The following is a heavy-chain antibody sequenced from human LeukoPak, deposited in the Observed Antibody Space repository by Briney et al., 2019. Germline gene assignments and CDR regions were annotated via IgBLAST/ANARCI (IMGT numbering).Heavy chain of an antibody. V-gene: IGHV3-48*03. D-gene: IGHD2-15*01. Sequence: GRTLRLSCAASGFTFSNYALNWVRQAPGKGVEWVSYISCGGSTIYYAGSVKGRFTFSRDNAKTSLYLQMNSLRDEDMAMYYRARQIGFCSDGTCYFDDWGQGTLVTVS. CDR2: ISCGGSTI. CDR1: GFTFSNYA. CDR3: ARQIGFCSDGTCYFDD. J-gene: IGHJ4*02.